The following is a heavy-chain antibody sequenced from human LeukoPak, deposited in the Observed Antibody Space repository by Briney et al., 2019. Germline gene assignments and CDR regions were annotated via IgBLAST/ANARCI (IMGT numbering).Heavy chain of an antibody. CDR1: GYTFTSYG. Sequence: ASVKVSCRASGYTFTSYGISWVRQAPGQGLEWMGWISAYNGNTNYAQKLQGRVTMTTDTSTSTAYMELRSLRSDDTAVYYCARGYCSSTSCPYGMDVWGQGPTVTVSS. CDR2: ISAYNGNT. CDR3: ARGYCSSTSCPYGMDV. V-gene: IGHV1-18*01. D-gene: IGHD2-2*01. J-gene: IGHJ6*02.